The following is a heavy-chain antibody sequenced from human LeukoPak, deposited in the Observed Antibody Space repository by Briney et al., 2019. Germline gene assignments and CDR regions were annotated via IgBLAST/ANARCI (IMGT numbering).Heavy chain of an antibody. Sequence: KPGGSLRLSCAAYGFTFSNYSLKWVPKAPGKGLKWVSCISGISSYYADSVKGRFTISRDNAKNSLYLQMNSLRAEDTAVYYCARDVYGSGSYYIDYWGQGTLVTVSS. CDR1: GFTFSNYS. CDR3: ARDVYGSGSYYIDY. CDR2: ISGISSY. J-gene: IGHJ4*02. V-gene: IGHV3-21*01. D-gene: IGHD3-10*01.